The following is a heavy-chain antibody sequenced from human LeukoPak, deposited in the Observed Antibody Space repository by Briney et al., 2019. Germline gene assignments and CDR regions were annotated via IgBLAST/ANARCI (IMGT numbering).Heavy chain of an antibody. CDR1: GGSISSISYY. V-gene: IGHV4-39*07. D-gene: IGHD3-10*01. J-gene: IGHJ4*02. Sequence: SETLSLTCTISGGSISSISYYWGWIRQPPGKGLEWIGSIYYTGSTYYNPSLKSRVTVSVDTSKNQFSLKLRSVTAADTAVYYCARGTIGSYTYWGQGTLVTVSS. CDR3: ARGTIGSYTY. CDR2: IYYTGST.